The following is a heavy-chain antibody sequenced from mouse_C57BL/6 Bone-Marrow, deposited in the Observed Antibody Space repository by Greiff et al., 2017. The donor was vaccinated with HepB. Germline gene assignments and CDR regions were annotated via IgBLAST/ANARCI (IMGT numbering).Heavy chain of an antibody. CDR3: ARCSLYAMDY. V-gene: IGHV1-82*01. J-gene: IGHJ4*01. Sequence: QVQLQQSGPELVKPGASVKISCKASGYAFSSSWMNWVKQRPGKGLEWIGRIYPGDGDTNYNGKFKGKATLTADKSSSTAYMQLSSLTSEDSAVYFCARCSLYAMDYWGQGTSVTVSS. CDR2: IYPGDGDT. CDR1: GYAFSSSW. D-gene: IGHD6-1*01.